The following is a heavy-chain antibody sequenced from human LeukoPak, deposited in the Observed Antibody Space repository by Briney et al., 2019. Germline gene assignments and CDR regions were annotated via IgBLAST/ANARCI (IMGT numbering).Heavy chain of an antibody. D-gene: IGHD3-10*01. CDR2: IRYDGSNK. V-gene: IGHV3-30*02. CDR3: AKGVPAFGELFDY. J-gene: IGHJ4*02. Sequence: SGGSLRLSCAASGFTFSSYGMHWVRQAPGKGLEWVAFIRYDGSNKYYADSVKGRFTISRDSSKNTLYLQMNSLRAEDTAVYYCAKGVPAFGELFDYWGQGTLVTVSS. CDR1: GFTFSSYG.